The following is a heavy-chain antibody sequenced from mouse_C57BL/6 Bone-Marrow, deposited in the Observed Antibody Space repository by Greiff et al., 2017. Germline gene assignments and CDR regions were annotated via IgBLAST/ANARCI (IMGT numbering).Heavy chain of an antibody. CDR2: ISSGGSYT. CDR3: ARPYYAMDY. V-gene: IGHV5-6*02. CDR1: GFTFSSYG. J-gene: IGHJ4*01. Sequence: EVMLVESGGDLVKPGGSLKLSCAASGFTFSSYGMSWVRQTPDKRLEWVATISSGGSYTYYPDSMKGRFTISRDNAKNTLYLQMSSLKSEDTAMYYCARPYYAMDYWGQGTSVTVSS.